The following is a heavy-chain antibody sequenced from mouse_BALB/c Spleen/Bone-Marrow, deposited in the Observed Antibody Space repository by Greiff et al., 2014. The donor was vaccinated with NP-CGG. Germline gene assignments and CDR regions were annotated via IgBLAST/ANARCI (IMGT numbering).Heavy chain of an antibody. D-gene: IGHD3-2*01. V-gene: IGHV14-1*02. Sequence: EVQLQQSGAELVRPGALVKLSCKASGFNIKDYYMHWVKQRPEQGLEWIGWIDPENGNTIYGPKFQGKASITPDTSSNTAYLQLSSLTSEDTAVYYCARWDSSGYVGFAYWGQGTLVTVSA. J-gene: IGHJ3*01. CDR2: IDPENGNT. CDR3: ARWDSSGYVGFAY. CDR1: GFNIKDYY.